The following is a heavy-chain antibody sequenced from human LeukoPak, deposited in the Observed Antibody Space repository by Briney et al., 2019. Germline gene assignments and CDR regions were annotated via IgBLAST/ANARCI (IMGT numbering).Heavy chain of an antibody. CDR3: ARRGLGATGSDY. CDR2: IYSSGST. V-gene: IGHV4-39*01. D-gene: IGHD1-26*01. J-gene: IGHJ4*02. Sequence: SETLSLTCTVSGDSISRGNYYWDWIRQPAGEELDWIGSIYSSGSTYYSPSLKSRVTISVETSSNQFSLKLSSVTAADMAVYYCARRGLGATGSDYWGQGTLVTVSS. CDR1: GDSISRGNYY.